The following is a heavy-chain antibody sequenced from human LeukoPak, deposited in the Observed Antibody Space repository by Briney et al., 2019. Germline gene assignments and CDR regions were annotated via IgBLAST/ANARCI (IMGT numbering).Heavy chain of an antibody. CDR3: AKEQDNLLLLSHFDS. Sequence: GGSLRLSCAASGFTFNNYAMNWVRQAPGKGLQWVSAVSGDGQRTFYAGSVKGRFAIFRDNSMNTLSLRMNSPRVEDTAVYYCAKEQDNLLLLSHFDSWGQGILVTVSS. D-gene: IGHD1-14*01. CDR1: GFTFNNYA. CDR2: VSGDGQRT. V-gene: IGHV3-23*01. J-gene: IGHJ4*02.